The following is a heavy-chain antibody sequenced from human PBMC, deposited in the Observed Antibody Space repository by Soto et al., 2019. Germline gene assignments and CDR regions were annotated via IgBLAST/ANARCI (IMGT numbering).Heavy chain of an antibody. J-gene: IGHJ4*02. Sequence: QVQLVESGGGVVQPGRSLRLSCAASGFTFSSYGMHWVRQAPGKGLEWVAVIWYDGSNKYYADSVKGRFTISRDNSKNTLYLQMNSLRAEDTAVYYCARDPVGFPFDYWGQGTLVTVSS. CDR2: IWYDGSNK. CDR1: GFTFSSYG. V-gene: IGHV3-30*19. CDR3: ARDPVGFPFDY. D-gene: IGHD2-15*01.